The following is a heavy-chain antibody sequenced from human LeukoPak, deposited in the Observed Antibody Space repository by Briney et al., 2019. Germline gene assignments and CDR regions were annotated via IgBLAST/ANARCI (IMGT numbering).Heavy chain of an antibody. V-gene: IGHV4-4*07. CDR1: GCTISSNY. D-gene: IGHD4-17*01. Sequence: PSETLSLTCTASGCTISSNYWNWIRQAAGKGLEWVARIYTSGSTNYDPSLKSRVTMSVDTSKNQFSLKLSTVTAVDTAVYFCARVSTVTTWTFDIWGQGTMVTVSS. CDR2: IYTSGST. CDR3: ARVSTVTTWTFDI. J-gene: IGHJ3*02.